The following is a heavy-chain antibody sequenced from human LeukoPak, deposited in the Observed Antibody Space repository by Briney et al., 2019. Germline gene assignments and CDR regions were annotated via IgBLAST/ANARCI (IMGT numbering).Heavy chain of an antibody. Sequence: GASVKVSCKASGYTFTSYYMHWVRQAPGQGLEWMGIINPSGGSTTYAQKFQGRVTITADESTSTAYMELSSLRSEDTAVYYCARAMAYYYDSSGYSTLGYWGQGTLVTVSS. CDR2: INPSGGST. J-gene: IGHJ4*02. V-gene: IGHV1-46*01. CDR1: GYTFTSYY. CDR3: ARAMAYYYDSSGYSTLGY. D-gene: IGHD3-22*01.